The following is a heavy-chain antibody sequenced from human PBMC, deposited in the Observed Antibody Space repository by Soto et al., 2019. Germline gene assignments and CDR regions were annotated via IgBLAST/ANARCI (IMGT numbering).Heavy chain of an antibody. CDR3: ARGPGTIFGVVPYYYYMDV. CDR2: IYHSGST. CDR1: SVSISSSNW. J-gene: IGHJ6*03. D-gene: IGHD3-3*01. V-gene: IGHV4-4*02. Sequence: SETLSLTCAVSSVSISSSNWWSGVRQPPGKGLEWIGEIYHSGSTNYNPSLKSRVTISVDKSKNQFSLKLSSVTAADTAVYYCARGPGTIFGVVPYYYYMDVWGKGTTVTVSS.